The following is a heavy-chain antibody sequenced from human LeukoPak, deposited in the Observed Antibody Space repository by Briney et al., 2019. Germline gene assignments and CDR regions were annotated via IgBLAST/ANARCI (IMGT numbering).Heavy chain of an antibody. J-gene: IGHJ6*03. CDR1: GGSISSGSYY. V-gene: IGHV4-61*02. D-gene: IGHD6-6*01. CDR3: ARDQGRRTAARSVDYYYMDV. CDR2: IYTSGST. Sequence: SQTLSLTCTVSGGSISSGSYYWRWLRQPAGKGLEWIGRIYTSGSTNYNPSLKSRVTISVDTSKNQFSLKLSSVTAADTAVYYCARDQGRRTAARSVDYYYMDVWGKGTTVTVSS.